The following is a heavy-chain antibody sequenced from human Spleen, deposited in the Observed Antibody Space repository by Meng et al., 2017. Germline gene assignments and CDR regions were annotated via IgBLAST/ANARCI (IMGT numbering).Heavy chain of an antibody. J-gene: IGHJ4*02. V-gene: IGHV3-43*01. CDR3: AKPYDYGGNSGYDY. D-gene: IGHD4-23*01. CDR2: ISWDGGTT. CDR1: GFTFDDYT. Sequence: GESLKISCVASGFTFDDYTMYWVRQAPRKGLEWVSLISWDGGTTYYADSVKGRFTISRDNSKNSLYLQMNSLRTEDTALYYCAKPYDYGGNSGYDYWGQGTLVTVSS.